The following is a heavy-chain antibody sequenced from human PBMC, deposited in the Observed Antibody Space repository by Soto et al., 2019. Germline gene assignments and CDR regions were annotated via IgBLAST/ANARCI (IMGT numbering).Heavy chain of an antibody. Sequence: LSCAASGFTFSDHYMDWVRQAPGKGLEWVGRTRNKANSYTTEYAASVKGRFTISRDDSKNSLYLQMNSLKTEDTAVYYCARFSRYYYDSSGYSYYYGMDVWGQGTTVTVSS. J-gene: IGHJ6*02. CDR3: ARFSRYYYDSSGYSYYYGMDV. V-gene: IGHV3-72*01. D-gene: IGHD3-22*01. CDR1: GFTFSDHY. CDR2: TRNKANSYTT.